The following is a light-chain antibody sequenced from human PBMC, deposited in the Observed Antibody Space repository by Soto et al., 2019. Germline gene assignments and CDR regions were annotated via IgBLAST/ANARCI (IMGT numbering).Light chain of an antibody. CDR3: SSYASSSTQVV. Sequence: QSALTQPASVSGSPGQSITISCTGTSSDVGGYNYVSWYQQHPDKAPKLMIYDVTNRPSGISNRFSGSKSGNTASLTISGLKAEDEADYYCSSYASSSTQVVFGGGTKLTVL. J-gene: IGLJ3*02. CDR1: SSDVGGYNY. V-gene: IGLV2-14*03. CDR2: DVT.